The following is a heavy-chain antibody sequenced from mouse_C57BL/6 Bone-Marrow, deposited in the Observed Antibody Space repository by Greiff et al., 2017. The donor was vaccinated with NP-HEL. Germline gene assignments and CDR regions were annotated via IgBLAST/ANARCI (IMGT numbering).Heavy chain of an antibody. D-gene: IGHD2-4*01. J-gene: IGHJ3*01. V-gene: IGHV1-85*01. CDR1: GYTFTSYD. CDR2: IYPRDGST. Sequence: QVQLQQSGPELVKPGASVKLSCKASGYTFTSYDINWVKQRPGQGLQWIGWIYPRDGSTKYNEKFKGKATLTVDTSSSTAYMELHSLTSEDSAVYFCARWNVYDYDEGAWFAYWGQGTLVTVSA. CDR3: ARWNVYDYDEGAWFAY.